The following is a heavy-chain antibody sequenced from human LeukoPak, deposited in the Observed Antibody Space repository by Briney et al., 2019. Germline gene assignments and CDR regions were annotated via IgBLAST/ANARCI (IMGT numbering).Heavy chain of an antibody. V-gene: IGHV4-30-4*08. D-gene: IGHD2-2*02. J-gene: IGHJ4*02. CDR3: ARVEYQLLYSFYFDY. Sequence: SQTLSLTCTVSGGSISSGDYYWSWIRQPPGKGLEWIGYIYYSGSTYYNPSLKSRVTISVDTSKYQFSLKLSSVTAADTAVYYCARVEYQLLYSFYFDYWGQGTLVTVSS. CDR2: IYYSGST. CDR1: GGSISSGDYY.